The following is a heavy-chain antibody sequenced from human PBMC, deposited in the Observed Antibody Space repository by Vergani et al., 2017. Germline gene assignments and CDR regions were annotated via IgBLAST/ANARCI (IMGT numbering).Heavy chain of an antibody. D-gene: IGHD2-15*01. J-gene: IGHJ6*02. CDR1: GFTFSSYG. V-gene: IGHV3-30*02. Sequence: QVQLVESGGGVVQPGGSLRLSCAASGFTFSSYGMHWVRQAPGKGLEWVAFIRYDGSNKYYADSVKGRFTISRENSKNTLYLQMNSLRAEDTAVYYCAKEGMVVGGGTYYYYGMDVWGQGTTVTVSS. CDR3: AKEGMVVGGGTYYYYGMDV. CDR2: IRYDGSNK.